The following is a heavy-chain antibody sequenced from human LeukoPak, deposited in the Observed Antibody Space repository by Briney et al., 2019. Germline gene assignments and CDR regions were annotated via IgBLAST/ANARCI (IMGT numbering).Heavy chain of an antibody. CDR1: GGSLSSYY. CDR2: IYYSGSN. D-gene: IGHD3-22*01. CDR3: ARAPVEYYDSSGYYSQLLDP. V-gene: IGHV4-59*01. Sequence: SETLSLTCTVSGGSLSSYYWSWIRQPPGKGLEWIGYIYYSGSNNYNPSLKSRVTISVDTSKNQFSLKLSSVTAADTAVYYCARAPVEYYDSSGYYSQLLDPWGQGTLVTVSS. J-gene: IGHJ5*02.